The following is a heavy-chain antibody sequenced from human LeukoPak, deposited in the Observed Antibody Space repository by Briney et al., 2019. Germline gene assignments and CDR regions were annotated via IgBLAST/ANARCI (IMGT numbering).Heavy chain of an antibody. V-gene: IGHV1-69*01. J-gene: IGHJ4*02. CDR3: ARGSYGGKMAY. Sequence: SVKVSCKASGGTFTSYAISWVRQAPGQGQEWMGGIIPIFVTANYAQKFQGRVTITPDASTSTAYMELSSLRSEDTAVYYCARGSYGGKMAYWGQGTLVTVSS. CDR1: GGTFTSYA. D-gene: IGHD4-23*01. CDR2: IIPIFVTA.